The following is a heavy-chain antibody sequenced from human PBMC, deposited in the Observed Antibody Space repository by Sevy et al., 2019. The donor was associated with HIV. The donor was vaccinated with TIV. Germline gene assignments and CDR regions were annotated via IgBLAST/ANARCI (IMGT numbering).Heavy chain of an antibody. J-gene: IGHJ4*02. CDR1: VFTFSGNW. D-gene: IGHD2-2*02. CDR3: ARDAGYCSSTSCYRGDYFDY. CDR2: IKEDGSEK. V-gene: IGHV3-7*01. Sequence: GGSLRLSCAASVFTFSGNWMSWVRQAPGKGLEWVADIKEDGSEKYYVDSVKGRFTISRDNAKKSLYLQVNNLRAEDTAVYYCARDAGYCSSTSCYRGDYFDYWGQGTLVTVSS.